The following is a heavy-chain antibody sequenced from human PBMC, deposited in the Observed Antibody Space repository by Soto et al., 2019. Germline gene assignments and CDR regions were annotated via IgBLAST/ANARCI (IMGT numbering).Heavy chain of an antibody. Sequence: PSETLSLTCTVSGGSISSGDYYWSWIRQPPGKGLEWIGYIYYSGSTYYNPSLKSRVTISVDTSKNQFSLKLSSVTAADTAVYYCARGRLLWFGEIGPSFDYWGQGTLVTVSS. D-gene: IGHD3-10*01. J-gene: IGHJ4*02. V-gene: IGHV4-30-4*01. CDR3: ARGRLLWFGEIGPSFDY. CDR1: GGSISSGDYY. CDR2: IYYSGST.